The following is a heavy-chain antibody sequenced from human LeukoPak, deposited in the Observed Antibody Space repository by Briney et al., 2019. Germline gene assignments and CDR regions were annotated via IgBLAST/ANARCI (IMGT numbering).Heavy chain of an antibody. D-gene: IGHD1-26*01. CDR3: ASSRATTPFDY. J-gene: IGHJ4*02. Sequence: PGGSLRLSCAASGFTFSSYWMHWVRQAPGKGLVWVSRINSDGSSTSYADSVKGRFTISRDNAKNTLYLQMNSLRAEDTAVYYCASSRATTPFDYWGQGTLVTVSS. CDR2: INSDGSST. V-gene: IGHV3-74*01. CDR1: GFTFSSYW.